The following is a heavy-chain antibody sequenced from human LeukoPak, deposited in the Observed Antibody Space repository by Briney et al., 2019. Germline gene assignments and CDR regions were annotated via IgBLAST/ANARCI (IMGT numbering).Heavy chain of an antibody. CDR3: AKGSGRQFDY. CDR1: GFTFSSYA. CDR2: ISGRGART. Sequence: GGSLRLSCQPSGFTFSSYALSWVRPSPGMGLPCVSAISGRGARTYYADSVKGRFTISRDNSKNTLYLQMNSLRAEDTAVYYCAKGSGRQFDYWGQGTLVTVSS. J-gene: IGHJ4*02. V-gene: IGHV3-23*01. D-gene: IGHD3-10*01.